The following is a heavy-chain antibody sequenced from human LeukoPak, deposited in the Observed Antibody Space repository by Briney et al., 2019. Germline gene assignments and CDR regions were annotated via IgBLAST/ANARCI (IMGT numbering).Heavy chain of an antibody. J-gene: IGHJ5*02. V-gene: IGHV1-2*02. Sequence: AASVKVSCKASGYTFTGYYMHWVRQAPGQGLEWMGWINPNSGGTNYAQKFQGRVTMTRDTSISTAYTELSRLRSDDTAVYYCASAVLWFGEFPFDPWGQGTLVTVSS. CDR3: ASAVLWFGEFPFDP. CDR1: GYTFTGYY. D-gene: IGHD3-10*01. CDR2: INPNSGGT.